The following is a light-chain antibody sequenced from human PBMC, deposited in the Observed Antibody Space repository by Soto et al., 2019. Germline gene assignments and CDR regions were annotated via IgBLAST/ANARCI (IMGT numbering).Light chain of an antibody. V-gene: IGKV3-15*01. CDR1: QSVSSS. CDR2: GAS. J-gene: IGKJ2*01. Sequence: EIVMTQSTATLSLSPGERATLSCRASQSVSSSFLAWYQQKPGQAPRLLIYGASTRATGIPARFSGSGSGTEFTLTISSLQSEDFAVYYCQQYNNWPPIPFG. CDR3: QQYNNWPPIP.